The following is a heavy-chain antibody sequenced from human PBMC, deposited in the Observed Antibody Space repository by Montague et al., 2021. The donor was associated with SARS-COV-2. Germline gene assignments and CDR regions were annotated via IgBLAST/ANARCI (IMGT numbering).Heavy chain of an antibody. CDR1: GFTFSSYA. V-gene: IGHV3-23*01. D-gene: IGHD3-10*01. CDR3: AKDRWFGEPTAGFDY. J-gene: IGHJ4*02. Sequence: SLRLSCAASGFTFSSYAMSWVRQAPGKGLEWVSAISGSGGSTHYADSVKGRFTISRDNSKNTLYLQMNSLRAEDTAVYYCAKDRWFGEPTAGFDYWGQGTLVTVSS. CDR2: ISGSGGST.